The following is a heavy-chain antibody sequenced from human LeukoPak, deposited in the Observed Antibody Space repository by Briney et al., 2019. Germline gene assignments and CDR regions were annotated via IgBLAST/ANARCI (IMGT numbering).Heavy chain of an antibody. CDR2: IYSSGST. V-gene: IGHV4-59*01. CDR1: NGSMTNNY. Sequence: PSETLSLTCTVSNGSMTNNYWSWIRQPPGKGLEWIGYIYSSGSTIYNPSLKSRVTISIDTSKNQFSLKLISVTAEDTAVYYCARGGRGTFDPWGQGTLVTVSS. CDR3: ARGGRGTFDP. D-gene: IGHD1-14*01. J-gene: IGHJ5*02.